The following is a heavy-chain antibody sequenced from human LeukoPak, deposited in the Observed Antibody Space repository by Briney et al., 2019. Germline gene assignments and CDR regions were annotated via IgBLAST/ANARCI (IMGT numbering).Heavy chain of an antibody. Sequence: TSETLSLTCAVYGGSFSGYYWSWIRQPPGKGLEWIGEINHSGSTYYNPSLKSRVTISVDTSKNQFSLKLSSVTAADTAVYYCARHPTVTVIDYWGQGTLVTVSS. CDR3: ARHPTVTVIDY. J-gene: IGHJ4*02. D-gene: IGHD4-17*01. CDR2: INHSGST. CDR1: GGSFSGYY. V-gene: IGHV4-34*01.